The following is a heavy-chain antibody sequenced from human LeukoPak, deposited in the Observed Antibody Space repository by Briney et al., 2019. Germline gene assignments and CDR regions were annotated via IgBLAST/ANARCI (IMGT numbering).Heavy chain of an antibody. CDR2: IKSKTDGGTT. V-gene: IGHV3-15*01. D-gene: IGHD1-26*01. CDR3: TTGIVGVPAPDY. Sequence: GGSLRLSCAASGFPFSSYAMSWVRQAPGKGLEWVGRIKSKTDGGTTDYAAPVKGRFTVSRDDSKNTLYLQMNSLKIEDTAVYYCTTGIVGVPAPDYWGQGTLVTVSS. J-gene: IGHJ4*02. CDR1: GFPFSSYA.